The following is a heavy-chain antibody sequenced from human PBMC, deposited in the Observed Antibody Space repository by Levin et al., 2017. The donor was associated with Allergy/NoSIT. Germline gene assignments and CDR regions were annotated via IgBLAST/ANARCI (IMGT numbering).Heavy chain of an antibody. V-gene: IGHV4-39*01. Sequence: SETLSLTCSVSGGSISSNSYYWGWIRQPPAKGLEWIGSIYYSGSTYQNSSLKSRVTISVDTSKNQFSLMLSSVTAADTAVYYCGGQSRQYGSPDAFDIWGQGTMVTVSS. CDR1: GGSISSNSYY. CDR2: IYYSGST. D-gene: IGHD5-24*01. J-gene: IGHJ3*02. CDR3: GGQSRQYGSPDAFDI.